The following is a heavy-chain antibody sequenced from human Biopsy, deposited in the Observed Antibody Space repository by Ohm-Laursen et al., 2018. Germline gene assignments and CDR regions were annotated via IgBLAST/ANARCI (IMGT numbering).Heavy chain of an antibody. CDR3: VRGRSPATY. CDR2: MYYSGST. CDR1: GGSLNFYY. J-gene: IGHJ4*02. Sequence: GILSLTCTVSGGSLNFYYWSWIRQPPGKGLEWIGYMYYSGSTKYSPSLKNRVTVSFDTSRNQFSLKLTSMTPADTAVYYCVRGRSPATYWGQGALVIVSS. D-gene: IGHD3-16*01. V-gene: IGHV4-59*01.